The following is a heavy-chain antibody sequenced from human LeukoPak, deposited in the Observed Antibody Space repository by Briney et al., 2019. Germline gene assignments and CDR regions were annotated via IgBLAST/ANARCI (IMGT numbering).Heavy chain of an antibody. CDR1: GFTFDDYT. Sequence: PGGTLRLSCAASGFTFDDYTMHWVRQAPGKGLEWVSLISWDGGSTYYADSVKGRFTISRDNSKNSLYLQMNSLRTEDTALYYCAKDTSKQQLENWGQGTLVTVSS. CDR2: ISWDGGST. CDR3: AKDTSKQQLEN. J-gene: IGHJ4*02. D-gene: IGHD6-13*01. V-gene: IGHV3-43*01.